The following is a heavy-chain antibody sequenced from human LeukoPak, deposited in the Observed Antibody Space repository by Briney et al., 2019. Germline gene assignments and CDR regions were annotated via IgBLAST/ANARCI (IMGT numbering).Heavy chain of an antibody. V-gene: IGHV4-31*03. CDR1: GGSISSSSYY. CDR3: ARSIAARPPLDY. Sequence: SETLSLTCTVSGGSISSSSYYWGWIRQHPGKGLEWIGYIYYSGSTYYNPSLKSRVTISVDTSKNQFSLKLSSVTAADTAVYYCARSIAARPPLDYWGQGTLVTVSS. D-gene: IGHD6-6*01. CDR2: IYYSGST. J-gene: IGHJ4*02.